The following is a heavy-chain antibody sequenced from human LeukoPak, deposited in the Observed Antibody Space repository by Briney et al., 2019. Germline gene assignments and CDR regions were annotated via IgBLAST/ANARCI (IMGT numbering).Heavy chain of an antibody. J-gene: IGHJ6*02. CDR1: GFAFSSYG. CDR2: IWYAGGNT. V-gene: IGHV3-33*01. CDR3: ARNGVVITSTSYYYYSMDV. Sequence: PGGSLRLSCAASGFAFSSYGMHWVRQAPGKGLEWVAIIWYAGGNTYYSDSVKGRFTISGDNSKNTLYLQMNSLRAEDTAVYYCARNGVVITSTSYYYYSMDVWGQGTTVTVS. D-gene: IGHD3-3*01.